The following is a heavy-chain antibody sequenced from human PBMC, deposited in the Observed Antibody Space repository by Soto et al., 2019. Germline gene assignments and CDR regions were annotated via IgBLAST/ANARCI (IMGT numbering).Heavy chain of an antibody. Sequence: QVQLVQSGAEVKKPGSSVKVSCKASGGTFSSHVFNWVRQAPGQGLEWMGGIMPIIGTANYAQKFQGRVKITADESTSTAYMELSSLRSEDTAVYYCARELEFRDGNISHLDYWGQGTLVTVSS. D-gene: IGHD3-10*01. V-gene: IGHV1-69*01. CDR1: GGTFSSHV. CDR2: IMPIIGTA. J-gene: IGHJ4*02. CDR3: ARELEFRDGNISHLDY.